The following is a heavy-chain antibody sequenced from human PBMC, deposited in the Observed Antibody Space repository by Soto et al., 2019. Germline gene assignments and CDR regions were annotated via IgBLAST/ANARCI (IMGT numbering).Heavy chain of an antibody. V-gene: IGHV4-34*01. Sequence: SETLSLTCAVYGGSFSGYYWSWIRQPPGKGLEWIGEINHSGSTNYNPSLKSRVTISVDTSKNQFSLKLSSVTAADTAVYYYARGKDHILYYYYGMDVWGQGTTVTVSS. CDR3: ARGKDHILYYYYGMDV. CDR1: GGSFSGYY. CDR2: INHSGST. J-gene: IGHJ6*02.